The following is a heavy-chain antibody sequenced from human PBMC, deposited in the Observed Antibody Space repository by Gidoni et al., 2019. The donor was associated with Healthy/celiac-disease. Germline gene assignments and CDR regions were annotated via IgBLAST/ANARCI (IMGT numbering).Heavy chain of an antibody. V-gene: IGHV4-34*01. J-gene: IGHJ4*02. CDR1: GGSFSGYY. CDR2: INHSGST. Sequence: QMQLQQWGAGLLKPSETLSLTCAVYGGSFSGYYWSWIRQPPGKGLEWIGEINHSGSTNYNPSLKSRVTISVDTSKNQFSLKLSSVTAADTAVYYCARTGISSGWYYFDYWGQGTLVTVSS. D-gene: IGHD6-19*01. CDR3: ARTGISSGWYYFDY.